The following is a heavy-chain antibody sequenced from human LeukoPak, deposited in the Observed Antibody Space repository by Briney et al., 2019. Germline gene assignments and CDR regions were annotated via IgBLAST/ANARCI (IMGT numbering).Heavy chain of an antibody. Sequence: PGGSLRLSCAASGFTFSSYWMSWVRQAPGKGLEWVANIKQDGSENYYVDSVKGRFTISRDNAKNSLYLQMNSLRAEDTAVYYCARDMVYDILTGYYETPLLFDYWGQGTLVTVSS. D-gene: IGHD3-9*01. J-gene: IGHJ4*02. V-gene: IGHV3-7*03. CDR1: GFTFSSYW. CDR3: ARDMVYDILTGYYETPLLFDY. CDR2: IKQDGSEN.